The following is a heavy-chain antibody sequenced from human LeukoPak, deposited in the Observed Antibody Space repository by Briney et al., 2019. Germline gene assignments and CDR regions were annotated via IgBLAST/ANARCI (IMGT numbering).Heavy chain of an antibody. V-gene: IGHV3-30-3*01. CDR1: GFTFSSYA. Sequence: GGSLRLSCAASGFTFSSYAMHWVRQAPGKGLEWVAVISYDGSNKYYADSVKGRFTISRDNSKNTLYLQMNSLRAEDTAVYYCARSRGVGSSWQRQYNWFDPWGQGTLVTVSS. CDR2: ISYDGSNK. CDR3: ARSRGVGSSWQRQYNWFDP. J-gene: IGHJ5*02. D-gene: IGHD6-13*01.